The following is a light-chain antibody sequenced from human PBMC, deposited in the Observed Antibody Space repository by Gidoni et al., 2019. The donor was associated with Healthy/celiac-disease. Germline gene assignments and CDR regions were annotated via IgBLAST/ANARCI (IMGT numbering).Light chain of an antibody. CDR2: EGS. Sequence: QSALTQPASVSGSPGQSITISCTGTSSDVGSYNLVSWYQQHPGKAPKLMIYEGSKRTSGVSNRFSGSKSGNTASLTISGLQAEDEADYYCCSYAGSLKVFGTGTKITVL. J-gene: IGLJ1*01. V-gene: IGLV2-23*01. CDR1: SSDVGSYNL. CDR3: CSYAGSLKV.